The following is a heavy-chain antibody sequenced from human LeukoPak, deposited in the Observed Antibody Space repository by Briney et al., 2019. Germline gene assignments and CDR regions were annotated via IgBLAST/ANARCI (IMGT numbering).Heavy chain of an antibody. CDR3: ASLYYGSGSYYTYFDN. CDR2: IKQDGTEK. V-gene: IGHV3-7*01. D-gene: IGHD3-10*01. CDR1: GFTFSSYW. J-gene: IGHJ4*02. Sequence: GGSLRLSCAASGFTFSSYWMSWVRQAPGKGLEWVANIKQDGTEKNYVDSVKGRFTISRDNAKNSLYLQMNSLRAEDMAVYYCASLYYGSGSYYTYFDNWGQGTLVTVSS.